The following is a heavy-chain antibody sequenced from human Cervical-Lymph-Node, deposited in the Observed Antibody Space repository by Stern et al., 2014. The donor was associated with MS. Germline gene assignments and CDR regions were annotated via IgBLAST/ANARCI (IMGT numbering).Heavy chain of an antibody. CDR3: AKDLEMATHYYYYGMDV. D-gene: IGHD5-24*01. CDR1: GFTFSSYG. Sequence: VQLEESGGGVVQPWRSLRLSCAASGFTFSSYGMHWVRQAQGKGLEWVAVMSYDGRNKYYADSAKDRFTISRDNSKNTLYLQMNSLRAEDTAVYYCAKDLEMATHYYYYGMDVWGQGTTVTVSS. J-gene: IGHJ6*02. V-gene: IGHV3-30*18. CDR2: MSYDGRNK.